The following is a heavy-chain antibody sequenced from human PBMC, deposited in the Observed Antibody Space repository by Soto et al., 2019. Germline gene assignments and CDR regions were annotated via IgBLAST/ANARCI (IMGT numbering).Heavy chain of an antibody. D-gene: IGHD1-1*01. CDR2: KSYTGNT. CDR3: ARDMHAGFTHCFDP. Sequence: SETLSLTCIVSGGSITSYHWSWIRQLPEKGLEWIAYKSYTGNTNYNPSFQGRVTISIDTSKNQLSLKMTSMTAADTAVYYCARDMHAGFTHCFDPWGQGTLVTVSS. CDR1: GGSITSYH. V-gene: IGHV4-59*12. J-gene: IGHJ5*02.